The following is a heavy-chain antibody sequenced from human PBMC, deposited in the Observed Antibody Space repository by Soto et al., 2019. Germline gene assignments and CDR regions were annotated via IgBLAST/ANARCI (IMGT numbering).Heavy chain of an antibody. V-gene: IGHV4-34*01. CDR2: INHSGST. CDR3: ARLRYGDYDYYFDY. CDR1: GGSFSGYY. J-gene: IGHJ4*02. Sequence: SETLSLTCAVYGGSFSGYYWSWIRQPPGKGLEWIGEINHSGSTNYNPSLKSRVTISVDTSKNQFSLKLSSVTAADTAVYYCARLRYGDYDYYFDYWGQGTLVTVSS. D-gene: IGHD4-17*01.